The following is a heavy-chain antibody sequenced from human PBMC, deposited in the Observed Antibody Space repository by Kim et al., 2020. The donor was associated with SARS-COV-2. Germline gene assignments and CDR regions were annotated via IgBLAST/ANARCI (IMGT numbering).Heavy chain of an antibody. Sequence: ASVKVSCKASGYTFTSYAMNWVRQAPGQGLEWMGWINTNTGNPTYAQGFTGRFVFSLDTSVSTAYLQISSLKAEDTAVYYCAREVYVATRYYYYYYGMDVWGQGTTVTVSS. CDR1: GYTFTSYA. J-gene: IGHJ6*02. D-gene: IGHD5-12*01. V-gene: IGHV7-4-1*02. CDR2: INTNTGNP. CDR3: AREVYVATRYYYYYYGMDV.